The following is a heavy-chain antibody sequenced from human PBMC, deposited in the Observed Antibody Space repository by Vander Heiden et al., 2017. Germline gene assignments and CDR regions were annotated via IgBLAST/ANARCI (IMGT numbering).Heavy chain of an antibody. CDR3: ARGNYGMDV. CDR1: GFTFSHYF. J-gene: IGHJ6*02. CDR2: INGDGSTT. Sequence: EVQLVESGGGLVHPGGSRRLSLAASGFTFSHYFIHWVRQAPGKGLVWVSNINGDGSTTNYADSVKDRFTISRDNAKNTLYLQMNNLRAEDTAVYYCARGNYGMDVWGQGTTVTVS. V-gene: IGHV3-74*01.